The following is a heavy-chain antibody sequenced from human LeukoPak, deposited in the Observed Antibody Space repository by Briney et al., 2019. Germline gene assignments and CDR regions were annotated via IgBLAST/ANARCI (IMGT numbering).Heavy chain of an antibody. CDR1: GGSISSYY. CDR2: IYYSGST. Sequence: SETLSLTCAVSGGSISSYYWSWIRQPPGKGLEWIGYIYYSGSTNYNPSLKSRVTISVDTSKNQFSLKLSSVTAADTAVHYCARYYDGSGSPRFDPWGQGTLVTVSS. D-gene: IGHD3-22*01. CDR3: ARYYDGSGSPRFDP. J-gene: IGHJ5*02. V-gene: IGHV4-59*08.